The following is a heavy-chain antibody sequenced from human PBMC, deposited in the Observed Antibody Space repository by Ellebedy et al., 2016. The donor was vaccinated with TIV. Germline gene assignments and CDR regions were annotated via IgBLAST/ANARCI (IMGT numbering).Heavy chain of an antibody. D-gene: IGHD6-13*01. CDR2: IYYSGST. J-gene: IGHJ6*02. Sequence: SETLSLXCTVSGGSISSYYWSWTRQPPGKGLEWIGYIYYSGSTNYNPSLKSRVTISVDTSKNQFSLKLSSVTAADTAVYYCARSLVGGIATSYYYGMDVWGQGTTVTVSS. CDR3: ARSLVGGIATSYYYGMDV. CDR1: GGSISSYY. V-gene: IGHV4-59*01.